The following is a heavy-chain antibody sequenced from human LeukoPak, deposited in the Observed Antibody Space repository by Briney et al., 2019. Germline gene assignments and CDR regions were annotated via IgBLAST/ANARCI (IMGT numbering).Heavy chain of an antibody. CDR2: ISYDGSNK. V-gene: IGHV3-30*18. J-gene: IGHJ3*02. D-gene: IGHD1-26*01. CDR3: AKFGGVGALRPDGDAFDI. Sequence: GGSLRLSCAASGFTFSSYGMHWVRQAPGKGLEWVAVISYDGSNKYYADSVKGRFTISRDNSKNTVYLQMNSLRAEDTAVYYCAKFGGVGALRPDGDAFDIWGQGTMVTVSS. CDR1: GFTFSSYG.